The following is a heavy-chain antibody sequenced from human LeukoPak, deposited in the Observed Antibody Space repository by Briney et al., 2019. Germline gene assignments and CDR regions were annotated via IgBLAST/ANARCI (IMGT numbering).Heavy chain of an antibody. Sequence: GGSLRLSCAASGFTLSSYGMHWVRQAPGKGLEWVAFIRYDGSNKYYADSVKGRFTISRDNSKNTLYLQMNSLRAEDTAVYYCAKGGPYYDSSGYYAFDYWGQGTLVTVSS. V-gene: IGHV3-30*02. CDR2: IRYDGSNK. D-gene: IGHD3-22*01. J-gene: IGHJ4*02. CDR3: AKGGPYYDSSGYYAFDY. CDR1: GFTLSSYG.